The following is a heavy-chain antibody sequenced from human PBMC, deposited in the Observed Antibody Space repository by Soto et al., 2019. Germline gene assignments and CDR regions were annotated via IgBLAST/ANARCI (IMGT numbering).Heavy chain of an antibody. V-gene: IGHV1-18*01. D-gene: IGHD1-26*01. CDR3: ARDAVGDTPVCY. CDR2: ISAYNGNT. Sequence: ASVKVSCKASGYTFTSYGISWVRQAPGQGLEWMGWISAYNGNTNYAQKLQGRVTMTTDTSTSTDYMELRSLRSDDTAVYYCARDAVGDTPVCYWGQGARVTVYS. CDR1: GYTFTSYG. J-gene: IGHJ4*02.